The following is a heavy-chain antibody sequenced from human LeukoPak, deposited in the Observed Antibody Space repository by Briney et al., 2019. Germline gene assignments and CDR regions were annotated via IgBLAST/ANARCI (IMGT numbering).Heavy chain of an antibody. J-gene: IGHJ5*02. D-gene: IGHD3-16*01. V-gene: IGHV3-23*01. CDR3: AGGDGLPAVPCFDP. CDR2: ISGSGARS. Sequence: GGSLRLSCAASGFTFNNFAMNWVRQAPGKGLEWVSRISGSGARSHYADSVKGRLTISRDNSKKTLYLQMRSLRAEDTAVYYWAGGDGLPAVPCFDPWGQGTLVTVSS. CDR1: GFTFNNFA.